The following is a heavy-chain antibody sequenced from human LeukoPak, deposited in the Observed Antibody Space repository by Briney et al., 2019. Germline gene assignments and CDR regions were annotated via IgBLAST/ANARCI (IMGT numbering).Heavy chain of an antibody. Sequence: GGSLRLSCAPSGFTFSAYSMSWVRQAPGKGLEWVAKIKKDGSEKDYVDSVKGRFTIPRDNDKGSLYLKLNSLRVEDTAIYYCARGFQSGGSPVWGQGTLVTVSS. J-gene: IGHJ4*02. CDR1: GFTFSAYS. V-gene: IGHV3-7*01. D-gene: IGHD2-15*01. CDR2: IKKDGSEK. CDR3: ARGFQSGGSPV.